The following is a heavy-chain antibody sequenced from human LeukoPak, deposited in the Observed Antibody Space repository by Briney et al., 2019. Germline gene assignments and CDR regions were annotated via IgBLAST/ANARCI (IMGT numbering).Heavy chain of an antibody. D-gene: IGHD3-22*01. CDR3: ARSDLGSSAI. Sequence: SETLSLTCTVYGESFSGYYWSWIRQPPGKGLEWIGEINHSGSTNYNPSLKSRVTISVDTSKNQFSLKLSSVTAADTAVYYCARSDLGSSAIWGQGTMVTVSS. V-gene: IGHV4-34*01. J-gene: IGHJ3*02. CDR1: GESFSGYY. CDR2: INHSGST.